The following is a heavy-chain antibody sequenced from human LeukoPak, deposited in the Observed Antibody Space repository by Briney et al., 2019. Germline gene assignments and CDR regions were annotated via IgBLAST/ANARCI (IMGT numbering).Heavy chain of an antibody. V-gene: IGHV3-21*01. D-gene: IGHD4-17*01. CDR3: ARMDGDYPFGY. Sequence: PGGSLRLSCAASGFTFSRYSMNWVRQAPGKGLEWVSSISSSRSYIYYADSVKGRFTISRDNAKNSLYLQMNSLRAEDTAVYYCARMDGDYPFGYWGQGTLVTVSS. J-gene: IGHJ4*02. CDR2: ISSSRSYI. CDR1: GFTFSRYS.